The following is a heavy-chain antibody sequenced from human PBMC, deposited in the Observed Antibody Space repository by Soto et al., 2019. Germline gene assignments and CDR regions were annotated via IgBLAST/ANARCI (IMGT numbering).Heavy chain of an antibody. Sequence: QVQLVESGGGVVQPGRSLRLSCAASGFTFSSYAMHWVRQAPGKGLEWVAVISYDGSNKYYADSVKGRFTISRDNSKNTLYLQMKSLRAEDTAVYYCARDSKYSSSSGAFDYWGQGTLVTVSS. CDR1: GFTFSSYA. CDR2: ISYDGSNK. CDR3: ARDSKYSSSSGAFDY. V-gene: IGHV3-30-3*01. D-gene: IGHD6-6*01. J-gene: IGHJ4*02.